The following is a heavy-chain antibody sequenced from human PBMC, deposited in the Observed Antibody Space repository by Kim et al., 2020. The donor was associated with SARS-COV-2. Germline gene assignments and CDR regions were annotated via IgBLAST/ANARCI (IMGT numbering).Heavy chain of an antibody. Sequence: GGSLRLSCAASGFTFSSYGMHWVRQAPGKGLEWVAVISYDGSNKYYADSVKGRFTISRDNSKNTLYLQMNSLRAEDTAVYYCAKGTHRYYYDSSGYYGQIDYWGQGTLVTVSS. CDR3: AKGTHRYYYDSSGYYGQIDY. J-gene: IGHJ4*02. CDR1: GFTFSSYG. D-gene: IGHD3-22*01. V-gene: IGHV3-30*18. CDR2: ISYDGSNK.